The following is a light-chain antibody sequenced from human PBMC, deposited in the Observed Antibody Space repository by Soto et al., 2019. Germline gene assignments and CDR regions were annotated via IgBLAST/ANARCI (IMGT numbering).Light chain of an antibody. J-gene: IGLJ2*01. CDR2: EVS. V-gene: IGLV2-8*01. CDR3: SSYAGSNGVV. Sequence: QSVLTQPPSASGSPGQSVTISCTGTSSDVGGYDYVSWYQQHPGKAPKLMIYEVSKRPSGVPDRFSGSKSDNTASLTVSGLQAEDEADYYCSSYAGSNGVVFGGGTKLTVL. CDR1: SSDVGGYDY.